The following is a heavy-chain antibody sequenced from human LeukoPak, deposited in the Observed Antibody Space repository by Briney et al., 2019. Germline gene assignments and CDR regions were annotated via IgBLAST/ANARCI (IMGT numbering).Heavy chain of an antibody. Sequence: PSETLSLTCAVYGGSFSGYYWSWIRQPPGKGQEWIGEINHSGSTNYNPSLKSRVTISVDTSKNQFSLKLSSVTAADTAVYYCARPGDDYWGQGTLVTVSS. D-gene: IGHD3-16*01. CDR1: GGSFSGYY. CDR2: INHSGST. V-gene: IGHV4-34*01. CDR3: ARPGDDY. J-gene: IGHJ4*02.